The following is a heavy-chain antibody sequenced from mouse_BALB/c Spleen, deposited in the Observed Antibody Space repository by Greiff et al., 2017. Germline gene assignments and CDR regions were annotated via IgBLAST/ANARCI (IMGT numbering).Heavy chain of an antibody. CDR3: SRNYGSSPWFAY. J-gene: IGHJ3*01. CDR2: IDPANGNT. V-gene: IGHV14-3*02. D-gene: IGHD1-1*01. CDR1: GFNIKDTY. Sequence: EVQVVESGAELVKPGASVKLSCTASGFNIKDTYMHWVKQRPEQGLEWIGRIDPANGNTKYDPKFQGKATITADTSANTAYLQLSSLTSEDTAVYYCSRNYGSSPWFAYWGQGTLVTVSA.